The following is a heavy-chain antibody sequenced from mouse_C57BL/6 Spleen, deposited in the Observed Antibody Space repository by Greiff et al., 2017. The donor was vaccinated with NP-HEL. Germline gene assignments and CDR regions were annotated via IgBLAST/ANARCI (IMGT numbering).Heavy chain of an antibody. CDR3: AREGIYYYGSSYGYFDY. CDR2: INPNNGGT. Sequence: VQLQQSGPELVKPGASVKMSCKASGDTFTDYNMHWVKQSHGKSLEWIGYINPNNGGTSYNQKFKGKATLTVNKSSSTAYMELRSLTSEYSAVYYCAREGIYYYGSSYGYFDYWGQGTTLTVSS. D-gene: IGHD1-1*01. CDR1: GDTFTDYN. J-gene: IGHJ2*01. V-gene: IGHV1-22*01.